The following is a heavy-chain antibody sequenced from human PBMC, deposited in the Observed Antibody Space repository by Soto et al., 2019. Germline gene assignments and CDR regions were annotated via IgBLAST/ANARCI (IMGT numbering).Heavy chain of an antibody. D-gene: IGHD2-15*01. CDR2: TYYRSRWYS. CDR3: ARSEEDSDYYYYGLDV. Sequence: SQTLSLTCVISGASVSSSSVAWNWVRQSPSRGLEWLGRTYYRSRWYSDFAVSVRGRIVINADTSKNQFSLQLNSVTPEDTAVYFCARSEEDSDYYYYGLDVWGQGTTVTVSS. CDR1: GASVSSSSVA. V-gene: IGHV6-1*01. J-gene: IGHJ6*02.